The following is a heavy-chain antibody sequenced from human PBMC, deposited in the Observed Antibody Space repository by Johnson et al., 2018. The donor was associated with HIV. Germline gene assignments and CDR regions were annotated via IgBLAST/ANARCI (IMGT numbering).Heavy chain of an antibody. Sequence: MLLVESGGGVVQPGRSLRLSCAASGFTFSSYWMHWVRQAPGKGLVWVSRINSDGSSTSYADSVKGRFTISRDNAKNSLYLQMNSLRAEDTAVYYCARECSGGSCYPLDHDAFDIWGQGTMVTVSS. V-gene: IGHV3-74*01. D-gene: IGHD2-15*01. CDR1: GFTFSSYW. J-gene: IGHJ3*02. CDR3: ARECSGGSCYPLDHDAFDI. CDR2: INSDGSST.